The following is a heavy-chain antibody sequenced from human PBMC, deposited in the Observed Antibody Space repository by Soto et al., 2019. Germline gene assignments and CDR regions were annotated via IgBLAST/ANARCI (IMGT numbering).Heavy chain of an antibody. J-gene: IGHJ4*02. V-gene: IGHV5-51*01. D-gene: IGHD6-13*01. CDR3: ARHAGNSWKGDYFDY. Sequence: ESLKISFQASGYSFSGSWVGWVRQVPGKGLEWMGIIDPNDSQTIYSPSFQGQVTISADKSIDTAYLQWSSLKTSDTAMYYCARHAGNSWKGDYFDYWGQGALVTVSS. CDR2: IDPNDSQT. CDR1: GYSFSGSW.